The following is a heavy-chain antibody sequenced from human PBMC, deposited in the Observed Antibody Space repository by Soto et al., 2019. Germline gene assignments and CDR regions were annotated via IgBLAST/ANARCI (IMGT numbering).Heavy chain of an antibody. CDR1: GGSISSYY. CDR2: IYYSGST. J-gene: IGHJ3*02. Sequence: QVQLQESGPGLVKPSETLSLTCTVSGGSISSYYWSWIRQPPGKGLEWIGYIYYSGSTNYNPSLKSRVTISVDTSKNQFSLKLSSVTAADTAVYYCARDRTHGDAFDIWGQGTMVTVSS. CDR3: ARDRTHGDAFDI. V-gene: IGHV4-59*01. D-gene: IGHD2-2*01.